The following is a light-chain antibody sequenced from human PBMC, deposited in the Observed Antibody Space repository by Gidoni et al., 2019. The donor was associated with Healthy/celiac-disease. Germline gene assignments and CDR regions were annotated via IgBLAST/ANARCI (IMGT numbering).Light chain of an antibody. CDR1: QSVLYSSSNKNY. J-gene: IGKJ1*01. V-gene: IGKV4-1*01. CDR2: WAS. CDR3: QKYYSTPWT. Sequence: DIVMTHSPDSLAVSLGERATINCKSSQSVLYSSSNKNYLAWYQQKPGQPPKLLIYWASTRESGVHDRFSGSGSGTDFTLTISSLQAEDVAVYYCQKYYSTPWTFGQGTKVEIK.